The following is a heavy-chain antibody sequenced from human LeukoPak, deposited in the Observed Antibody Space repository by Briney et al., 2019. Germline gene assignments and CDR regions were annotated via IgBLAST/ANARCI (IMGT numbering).Heavy chain of an antibody. D-gene: IGHD6-19*01. J-gene: IGHJ4*02. Sequence: GRSLRLSRAVSVFTLSSYATSCVCQAPRKGLEWVLAITGSGGSTYYTDSAKGRFTISRDNSKNTLYLQMNSLRAEDTAVDYCAKHGSGCYSDYWGQGTLVTVSS. CDR2: ITGSGGST. V-gene: IGHV3-23*01. CDR1: VFTLSSYA. CDR3: AKHGSGCYSDY.